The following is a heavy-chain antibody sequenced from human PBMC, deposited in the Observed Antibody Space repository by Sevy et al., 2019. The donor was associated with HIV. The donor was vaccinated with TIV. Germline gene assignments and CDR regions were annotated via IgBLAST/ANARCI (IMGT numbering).Heavy chain of an antibody. Sequence: GGSLRLSCAASGFTFRRYWMSWVRQAPGKGLEWVANIKQDGSEKYYVDSVKGRFTISRDNAKNSLYLQMNSLRAEDTAVYYCANLRDDSSGFRFDYWGQRTLVTVSS. J-gene: IGHJ4*02. V-gene: IGHV3-7*01. CDR1: GFTFRRYW. CDR2: IKQDGSEK. CDR3: ANLRDDSSGFRFDY. D-gene: IGHD3-22*01.